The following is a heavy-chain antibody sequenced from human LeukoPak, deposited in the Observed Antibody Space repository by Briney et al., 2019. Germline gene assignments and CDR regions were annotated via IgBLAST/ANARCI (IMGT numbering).Heavy chain of an antibody. Sequence: GGSLRLSCAASGFTVSSNYMSWVRQAPGKGLEWVSYISSSSSTIYYADSVKGRFTISRDNAKNSLYLQMNSLRAEDTAVYYCARAITMIVDYWGQGTLVTVSS. J-gene: IGHJ4*02. D-gene: IGHD3-22*01. CDR2: ISSSSSTI. CDR1: GFTVSSNY. CDR3: ARAITMIVDY. V-gene: IGHV3-48*04.